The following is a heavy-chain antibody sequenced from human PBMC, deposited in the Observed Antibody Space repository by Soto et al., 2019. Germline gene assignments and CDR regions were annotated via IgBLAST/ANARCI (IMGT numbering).Heavy chain of an antibody. CDR2: ISAYNGNT. D-gene: IGHD5-18*01. V-gene: IGHV1-18*01. CDR3: ARQEGVDTAMFYYYGMDV. Sequence: ASVKVSCKASGYTFTSYGISWVRQAPGQGLEWMGWISAYNGNTNYAQKLQGRVTMTTDTSTSTAYMELRGLRSDDTAVYYCARQEGVDTAMFYYYGMDVWGQGTTVTVSS. J-gene: IGHJ6*02. CDR1: GYTFTSYG.